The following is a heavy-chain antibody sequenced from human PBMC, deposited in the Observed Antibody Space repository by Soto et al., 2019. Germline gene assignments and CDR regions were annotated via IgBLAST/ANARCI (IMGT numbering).Heavy chain of an antibody. CDR3: ARVRREYDNSGPVDY. CDR1: GGSISSGDYS. V-gene: IGHV4-30-2*01. D-gene: IGHD3-22*01. CDR2: IYYGGST. Sequence: QLQLQESGSGLVKPSQTLSLTCAVSGGSISSGDYSWNWIRQPPGKGLEWIGYIYYGGSTYYNPSLQSRVTMSVDRSRNQFSLKLTSVTAADTAVYYCARVRREYDNSGPVDYWGQGTLVTVSS. J-gene: IGHJ4*02.